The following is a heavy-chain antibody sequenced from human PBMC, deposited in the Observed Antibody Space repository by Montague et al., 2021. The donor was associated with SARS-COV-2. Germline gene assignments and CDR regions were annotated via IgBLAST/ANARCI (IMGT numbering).Heavy chain of an antibody. CDR1: GFIFSSYE. J-gene: IGHJ6*02. D-gene: IGHD3-9*01. CDR2: ISSSGGGSTK. CDR3: ARDRDWDDRCGMDV. Sequence: SLSLSCAASGFIFSSYEMNWVRQAPGKGLEWISYISSSGGGSTKHYTDSVKGRFTISRDNAKNSLYLQMNSLRVEDTAIYYCARDRDWDDRCGMDVWGQGTTGTVSS. V-gene: IGHV3-48*03.